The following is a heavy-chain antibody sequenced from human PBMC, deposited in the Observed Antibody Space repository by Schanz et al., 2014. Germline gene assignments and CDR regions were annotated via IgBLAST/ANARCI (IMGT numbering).Heavy chain of an antibody. D-gene: IGHD3-10*01. CDR2: INPSGGGT. V-gene: IGHV1-46*01. Sequence: QVLQVQSGSELKKPGASVKVSCKASGYTFVSYSMHWVRQAPGQGLEWMGIINPSGGGTSYALRFQDRVTVTRDTSRSTVYMELRSLTSDDTAVYFCARDYFGSGSHYVFDHWGQGTLVTVSS. CDR1: GYTFVSYS. CDR3: ARDYFGSGSHYVFDH. J-gene: IGHJ4*02.